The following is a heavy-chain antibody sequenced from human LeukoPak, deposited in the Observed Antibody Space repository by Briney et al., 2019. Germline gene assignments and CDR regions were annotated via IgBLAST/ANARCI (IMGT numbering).Heavy chain of an antibody. Sequence: GGSLRLSCAASRFTFSSYGMHWVRQAPGKGLEWVAVISYDGSNKYYVDSVKGRFTISRDNSKNTLYLQMNSLRVEDTAMYYCAKDRVGDSSGYAQFDFDYWGQGTLVTVSS. D-gene: IGHD3-22*01. J-gene: IGHJ4*02. CDR1: RFTFSSYG. CDR2: ISYDGSNK. CDR3: AKDRVGDSSGYAQFDFDY. V-gene: IGHV3-30*18.